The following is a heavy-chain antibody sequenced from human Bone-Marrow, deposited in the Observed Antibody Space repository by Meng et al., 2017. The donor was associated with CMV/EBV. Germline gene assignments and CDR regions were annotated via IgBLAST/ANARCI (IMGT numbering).Heavy chain of an antibody. Sequence: GGSLRLPCAASRLTFSRYVMHWVRQAPGKGLEWVSIISSDRRDKSYTDSVKGRFTISRDNARNSLYMEMNSLRAEDTAVYYCVPHDCARDVWGQGTMVTVSS. CDR2: ISSDRRDK. CDR3: VPHDCARDV. J-gene: IGHJ6*02. CDR1: RLTFSRYV. V-gene: IGHV3-30*03.